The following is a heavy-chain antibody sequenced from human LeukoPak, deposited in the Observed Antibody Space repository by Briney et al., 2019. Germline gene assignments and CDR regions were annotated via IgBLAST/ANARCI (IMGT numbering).Heavy chain of an antibody. J-gene: IGHJ3*02. CDR3: ARGGPYYYDSSGYIEAFDI. Sequence: GSSVKVSCKASGYTFSSYDINWVRQATGQGLEWMGWMNPESGNTGYAQKFQGRVTMTRDTAIRTAYMELSSLTSEDTAVYYCARGGPYYYDSSGYIEAFDIWGQGTMVTVSS. V-gene: IGHV1-8*01. CDR1: GYTFSSYD. CDR2: MNPESGNT. D-gene: IGHD3-22*01.